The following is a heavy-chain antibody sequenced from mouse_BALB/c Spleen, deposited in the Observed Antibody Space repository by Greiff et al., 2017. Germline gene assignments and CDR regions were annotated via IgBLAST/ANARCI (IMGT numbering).Heavy chain of an antibody. CDR2: ISSGGSYT. D-gene: IGHD1-1*02. J-gene: IGHJ3*01. CDR1: GFTFSSYA. Sequence: EVQLQQSGGGLVKPGGSLKLSCAASGFTFSSYAMSWVRQSPEKRLEWVAEISSGGSYTYYPDTVTGRFTISRDNAKNTLYLEMSSLRSEDTAMYYCARIGGGTLFAYWGQGTLVTVSA. V-gene: IGHV5-9-4*01. CDR3: ARIGGGTLFAY.